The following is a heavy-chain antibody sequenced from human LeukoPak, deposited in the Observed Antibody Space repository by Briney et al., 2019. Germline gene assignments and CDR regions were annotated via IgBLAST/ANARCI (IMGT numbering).Heavy chain of an antibody. CDR3: ARDRLPSRYNGLDV. V-gene: IGHV4-59*01. CDR1: GGSISNYY. CDR2: ISNTGTT. Sequence: SSETLSLTCTVSGGSISNYYWSWIRQSPGKGLEWIGFISNTGTTNYNPSLKSRVTISVDTSKNHFSLRLTSVTAADTAVYFCARDRLPSRYNGLDVWGQGTTVTVSS. J-gene: IGHJ6*02. D-gene: IGHD2-2*01.